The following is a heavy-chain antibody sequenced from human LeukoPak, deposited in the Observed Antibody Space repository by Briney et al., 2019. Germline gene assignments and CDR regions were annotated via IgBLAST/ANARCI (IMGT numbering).Heavy chain of an antibody. J-gene: IGHJ3*02. CDR1: GYTFTSYG. CDR3: ARVFYDFWSGYEYDAFDI. CDR2: ISAYNGNT. V-gene: IGHV1-18*01. D-gene: IGHD3-3*01. Sequence: ASVKVSCKASGYTFTSYGISWVRQAPGQGLEWMRWISAYNGNTNYAQKLQGRVTMTTDTSTSTAYMELRSLRSDDTAVYYCARVFYDFWSGYEYDAFDIWGQWTMVTVSS.